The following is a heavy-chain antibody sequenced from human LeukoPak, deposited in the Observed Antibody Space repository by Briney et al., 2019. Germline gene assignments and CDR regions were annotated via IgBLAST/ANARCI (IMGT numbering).Heavy chain of an antibody. CDR2: IYTSGST. J-gene: IGHJ4*02. D-gene: IGHD3-3*01. CDR1: GGSISSYY. Sequence: PSETLSLTCTDSGGSISSYYWSWIRQPAGKGLEWIGRIYTSGSTNYNPSLKSRVTMSVDTSKNQFSLKLSSVTAADTAVYYCASYDFWSGYDTYYFDYWGQGTLVTVSS. CDR3: ASYDFWSGYDTYYFDY. V-gene: IGHV4-4*07.